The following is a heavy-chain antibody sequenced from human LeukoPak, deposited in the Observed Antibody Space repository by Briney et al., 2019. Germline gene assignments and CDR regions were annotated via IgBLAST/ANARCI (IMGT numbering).Heavy chain of an antibody. CDR1: GFTFSSYS. Sequence: PGGSLRLSCAASGFTFSSYSMNWVRQAPGKGLEWVSYISSSSSTIYYADSVKGRFTISRDNAKNSLYLQMNSLRAEDTAVYYCARARVYGDYGGAFDIWGQGTMVTVSS. V-gene: IGHV3-48*04. CDR3: ARARVYGDYGGAFDI. CDR2: ISSSSSTI. J-gene: IGHJ3*02. D-gene: IGHD4-17*01.